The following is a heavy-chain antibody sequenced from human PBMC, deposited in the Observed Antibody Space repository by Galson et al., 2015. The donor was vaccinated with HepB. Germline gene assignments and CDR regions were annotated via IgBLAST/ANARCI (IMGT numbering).Heavy chain of an antibody. CDR3: ARMTNFYGMDA. J-gene: IGHJ6*02. V-gene: IGHV3-74*01. CDR1: GFTFRSYW. Sequence: SLRLSCAASGFTFRSYWMHWVRQAPGKGLVWVSRINSDGSSTSYADSVKGRFTISRDNAKNTLYLQMNSLRAEDTAVYYCARMTNFYGMDAWGQGTTVTVSS. CDR2: INSDGSST.